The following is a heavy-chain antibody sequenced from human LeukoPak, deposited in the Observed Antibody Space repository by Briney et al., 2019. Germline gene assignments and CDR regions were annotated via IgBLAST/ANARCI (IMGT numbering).Heavy chain of an antibody. CDR1: GGSISSYY. J-gene: IGHJ2*01. D-gene: IGHD2-15*01. V-gene: IGHV4-4*07. CDR3: ARGYCSGGSCYQKPYWYFDL. CDR2: IYTSGST. Sequence: SEALSLTCTVSGGSISSYYWSWIRQPAGKGLEWIGRIYTSGSTNYNPSLKSRVTMSVDTSKNQFSLKLSSVTAADTAVYYCARGYCSGGSCYQKPYWYFDLWGRGTLVTVSS.